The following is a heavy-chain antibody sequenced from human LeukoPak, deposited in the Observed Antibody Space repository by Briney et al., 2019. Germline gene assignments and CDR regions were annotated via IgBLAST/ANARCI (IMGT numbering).Heavy chain of an antibody. CDR3: ARDTSVGAAYFDV. CDR1: GFTFSSYG. J-gene: IGHJ4*02. CDR2: ISYDGSNK. Sequence: PGRSLRLSCAASGFTFSSYGMHWVRQAPGKGLEWVAVISYDGSNKYYADSVKGRFTISRDNSKNTLSLQMTTLRPDDTAIYYCARDTSVGAAYFDVWGQGALVAVSS. D-gene: IGHD2-15*01. V-gene: IGHV3-30*03.